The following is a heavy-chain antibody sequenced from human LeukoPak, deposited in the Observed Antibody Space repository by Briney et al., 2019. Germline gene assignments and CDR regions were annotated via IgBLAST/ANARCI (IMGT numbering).Heavy chain of an antibody. CDR1: GFTVSSYW. J-gene: IGHJ4*02. D-gene: IGHD2-2*01. V-gene: IGHV3-7*01. CDR2: IKQDGSEK. Sequence: GGSLRLSCAASGFTVSSYWMSWVRQAPGKGLEWVANIKQDGSEKYYVDSVKGRFTISRDSAKNSLYLQMNSLRAEDTAVYYCARDCSSTSCSDMGLDYWGQGTLVTVSS. CDR3: ARDCSSTSCSDMGLDY.